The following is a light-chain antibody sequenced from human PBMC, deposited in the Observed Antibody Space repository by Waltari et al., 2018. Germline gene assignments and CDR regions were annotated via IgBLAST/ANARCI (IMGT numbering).Light chain of an antibody. CDR2: DQT. J-gene: IGLJ2*01. V-gene: IGLV3-19*01. Sequence: SSELTQDPAVSVAMGQTVRITCQGNSLRSYYASWYQQRPGQAPRLVMFDQTNLPSGVPDRFSGSNSDNTASLTITGAQAEDEASYYCHSRDASGVGGSFGGGTKLTVL. CDR3: HSRDASGVGGS. CDR1: SLRSYY.